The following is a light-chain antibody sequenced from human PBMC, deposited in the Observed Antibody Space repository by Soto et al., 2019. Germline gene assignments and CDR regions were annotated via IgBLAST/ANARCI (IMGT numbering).Light chain of an antibody. Sequence: QMTQSPSTLSGSVGDRVTITCRASQTISSWLAWYQQKPGRAPKLLIYDASSLQGGVPSRFSGSGSGTDFTLTISSLQPEDFATYYCLQDYDYLWTFGQGTKVDIK. CDR2: DAS. J-gene: IGKJ1*01. CDR3: LQDYDYLWT. V-gene: IGKV1-6*01. CDR1: QTISSW.